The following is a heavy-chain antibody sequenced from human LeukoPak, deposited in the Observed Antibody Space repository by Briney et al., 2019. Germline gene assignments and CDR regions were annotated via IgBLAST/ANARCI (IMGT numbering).Heavy chain of an antibody. CDR1: GFTFSSYA. V-gene: IGHV3-64D*06. Sequence: PGGSLRLSCSASGFTFSSYAMHWVRQAPGKGLEYVSAISSNGGSTYYADSVKGRFTISRDNSKNTLYLRMSSLRAEDTAAYYCVSRVGSWLVDYWGQGTLVTVSS. CDR3: VSRVGSWLVDY. D-gene: IGHD3-10*01. J-gene: IGHJ4*02. CDR2: ISSNGGST.